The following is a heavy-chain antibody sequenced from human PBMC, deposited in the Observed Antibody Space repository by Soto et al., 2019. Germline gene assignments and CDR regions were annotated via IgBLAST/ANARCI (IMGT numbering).Heavy chain of an antibody. D-gene: IGHD6-19*01. V-gene: IGHV1-3*01. J-gene: IGHJ2*01. Sequence: ASVKVSCKASGYTFLNYGIHWVRQAPGQRLEWMGWINAGNGNTKYSQKFQDRVTITRDTSATTAYMELSSLRSEDTSVFYCARSGYSSGWYHWYFDFWGRGTLVTVSS. CDR1: GYTFLNYG. CDR3: ARSGYSSGWYHWYFDF. CDR2: INAGNGNT.